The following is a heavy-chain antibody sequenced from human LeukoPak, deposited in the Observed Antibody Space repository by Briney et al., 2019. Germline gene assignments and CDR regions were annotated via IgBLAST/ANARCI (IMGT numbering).Heavy chain of an antibody. D-gene: IGHD2/OR15-2a*01. CDR2: ISSKGGST. CDR1: GVTFSSYA. V-gene: IGHV3-64D*09. Sequence: GGLRLSCSASGVTFSSYAMHCGRQAPGKGREYVSAISSKGGSTYYADSVKGRVTISRENAKNTLCLQICRVRAEETAVYYCAKTIVIIVQFDSWGQGTLVTVSS. CDR3: AKTIVIIVQFDS. J-gene: IGHJ4*02.